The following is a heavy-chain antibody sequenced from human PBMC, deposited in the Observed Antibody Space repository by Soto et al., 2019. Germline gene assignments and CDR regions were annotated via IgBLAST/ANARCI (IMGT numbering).Heavy chain of an antibody. D-gene: IGHD3-10*01. Sequence: XTLSVPSSVSGGSLNSYWWSWIRQPAGKGLEWIGRVYSSGTTDYNPSLNSRATLSVETSKNQFSLKLSSVTAADTDVYYCARDIGSYAYGEGYWGQGIQVTVS. CDR3: ARDIGSYAYGEGY. CDR2: VYSSGTT. J-gene: IGHJ4*02. CDR1: GGSLNSYW. V-gene: IGHV4-4*07.